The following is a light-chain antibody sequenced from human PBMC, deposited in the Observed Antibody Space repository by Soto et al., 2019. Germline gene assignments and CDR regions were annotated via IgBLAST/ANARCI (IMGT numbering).Light chain of an antibody. CDR2: KAS. J-gene: IGKJ1*01. Sequence: DILITHSPSTLSASVGDRVTIPCRSSQSISSWLAWYQQKPGKAPKLLIYKASSLESGVPSRFSGSGSGTEFTLTISSLQPDDFATYYCQQYNSYSTWTLGQGTKVDIK. V-gene: IGKV1-5*03. CDR3: QQYNSYSTWT. CDR1: QSISSW.